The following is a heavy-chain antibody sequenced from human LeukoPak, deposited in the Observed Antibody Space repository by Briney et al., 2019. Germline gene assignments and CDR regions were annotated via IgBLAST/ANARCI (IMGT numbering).Heavy chain of an antibody. J-gene: IGHJ6*02. CDR1: GYSISSGYY. CDR3: ARAPARGRPYYYYGMDV. Sequence: SETLSLTCTVSGYSISSGYYWGWIRQPPGKGLEWIGSIYHSGSTYYNPSLKSRVTISVDTSKNQFSLKLSSVTAADTAVYYCARAPARGRPYYYYGMDVWGQGTTVTVSS. V-gene: IGHV4-38-2*02. D-gene: IGHD3-10*01. CDR2: IYHSGST.